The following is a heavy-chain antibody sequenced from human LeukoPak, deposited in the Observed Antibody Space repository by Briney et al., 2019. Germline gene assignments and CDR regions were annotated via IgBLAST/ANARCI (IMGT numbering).Heavy chain of an antibody. CDR2: LKSKTDGETS. CDR1: GITFSDAW. D-gene: IGHD1-1*01. Sequence: GGSLRLSCEASGITFSDAWMSWVRQVPGKGPEWIALLKSKTDGETSDYAAPVKGRFTVSRNDAENTLFLQMDSLKIDDTAVYYCIANLDYWGQGTLVTVSS. CDR3: IANLDY. J-gene: IGHJ4*02. V-gene: IGHV3-15*01.